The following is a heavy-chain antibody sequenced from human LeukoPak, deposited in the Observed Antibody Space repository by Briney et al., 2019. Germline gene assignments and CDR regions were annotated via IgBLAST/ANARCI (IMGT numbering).Heavy chain of an antibody. CDR2: IYYSGSS. V-gene: IGHV4-59*01. CDR3: ARDLGGRIGAYYYYYYMDV. J-gene: IGHJ6*03. Sequence: PSETLSLTCIVSGGSISSYYWSWIRQPPGKGLEWIGYIYYSGSSNYNPSLKSRVTISVDTSKNHFSLRLSSVTAADTAVYYCARDLGGRIGAYYYYYYMDVWGKGTTVTVSS. D-gene: IGHD3-10*01. CDR1: GGSISSYY.